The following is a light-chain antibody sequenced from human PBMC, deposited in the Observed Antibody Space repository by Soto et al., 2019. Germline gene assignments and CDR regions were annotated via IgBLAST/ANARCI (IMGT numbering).Light chain of an antibody. J-gene: IGKJ1*01. CDR1: QRVYSSY. CDR3: HQYASSPWT. V-gene: IGKV3-20*01. CDR2: DAS. Sequence: IMLTQSPGTLSLSPGERVTLYCRASQRVYSSYLAWYQQRPGQAPRLLFYDASIRATGIPDRFSGSGSGTDFSLTISRLEPEDFAVYYCHQYASSPWTFGQGTKV.